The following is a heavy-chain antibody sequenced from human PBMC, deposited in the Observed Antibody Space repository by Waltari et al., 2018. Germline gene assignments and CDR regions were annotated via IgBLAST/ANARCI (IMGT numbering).Heavy chain of an antibody. CDR2: IKQDGSEK. CDR1: GFTFSSYW. J-gene: IGHJ6*03. Sequence: EVQLVESGGGLVQPGGSRRLSCAASGFTFSSYWMSWVRQAPGKGLEWVANIKQDGSEKYYVDSVKGRFTISRDNAKNSLYLQMNSLRAEDTAVYYCAREDLYYYYYMDVWGKGTTVTISS. V-gene: IGHV3-7*01. CDR3: AREDLYYYYYMDV.